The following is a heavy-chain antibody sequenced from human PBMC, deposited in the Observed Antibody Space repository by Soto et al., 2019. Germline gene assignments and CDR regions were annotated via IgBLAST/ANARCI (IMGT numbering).Heavy chain of an antibody. V-gene: IGHV3-43*01. D-gene: IGHD3-22*01. CDR3: AKVVGDSSTYNYFDY. CDR2: ISWDGGST. Sequence: EVQLVQSGGGVVEPGGSLRLSCTASGFTFDDHTMHWVRRPPGKGLEWVSLISWDGGSTSYADSVRGRLTISRDNSKNTLFLQMHSVRPDDTAFYYCAKVVGDSSTYNYFDYWGQGTRVTVSS. CDR1: GFTFDDHT. J-gene: IGHJ4*02.